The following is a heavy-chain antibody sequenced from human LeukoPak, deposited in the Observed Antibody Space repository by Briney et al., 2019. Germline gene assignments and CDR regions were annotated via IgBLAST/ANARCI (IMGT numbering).Heavy chain of an antibody. CDR3: AKEAPYSGSYYFDY. J-gene: IGHJ4*02. D-gene: IGHD1-26*01. CDR2: IRYDGSNK. V-gene: IGHV3-30*02. Sequence: GGSLRLSCAASGFTFSSYGMHWVRQAPGKGLEWVAFIRYDGSNKYYADSVKGRFTISRDNSKNTLYLQMNSLRAEDTAVYYCAKEAPYSGSYYFDYWGQGTLVTVSS. CDR1: GFTFSSYG.